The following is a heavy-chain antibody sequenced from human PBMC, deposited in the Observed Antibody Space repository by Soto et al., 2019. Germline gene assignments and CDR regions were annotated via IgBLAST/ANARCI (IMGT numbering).Heavy chain of an antibody. V-gene: IGHV1-69*13. CDR3: ASGAYYYDSSGYSPQSYYGMDV. CDR2: IIPIFGTA. CDR1: GGTFSSYA. Sequence: GASVKVSCKASGGTFSSYAISWVRQAPGQGLEWMGGIIPIFGTANYAQKFQGRVTITADESTSTAYMELSSLRSEDTAVYYCASGAYYYDSSGYSPQSYYGMDVWGQGTTVPVSS. D-gene: IGHD3-22*01. J-gene: IGHJ6*02.